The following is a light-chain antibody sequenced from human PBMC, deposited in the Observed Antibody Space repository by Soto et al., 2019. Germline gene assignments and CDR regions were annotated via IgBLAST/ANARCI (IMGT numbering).Light chain of an antibody. CDR3: SSYTSSSTLFV. CDR2: DVS. Sequence: SLLTQPSSVSGSPGQSITISCTGTSSDAGGYNYVSWYQQHPGKAPKLMIYDVSNRPSGVSNRFSGSKSGNTASLTISGLQAEDEADYYCSSYTSSSTLFVFGTGTKVPS. V-gene: IGLV2-14*01. J-gene: IGLJ1*01. CDR1: SSDAGGYNY.